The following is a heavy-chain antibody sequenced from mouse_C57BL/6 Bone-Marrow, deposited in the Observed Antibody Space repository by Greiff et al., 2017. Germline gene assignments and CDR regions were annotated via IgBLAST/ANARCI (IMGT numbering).Heavy chain of an antibody. CDR2: IWRGGST. V-gene: IGHV2-5*01. J-gene: IGHJ2*01. D-gene: IGHD1-1*01. Sequence: QVQLQQSGPGLVQPSQSLSITCTVSGFSLTSYGVHWVRQSPGKGLEWLGVIWRGGSTDYNAAFMSRLSITKENSERQVFFKMISLQAEDTAIYDCATPIYYYFDYWGQGTTLTVAS. CDR1: GFSLTSYG. CDR3: ATPIYYYFDY.